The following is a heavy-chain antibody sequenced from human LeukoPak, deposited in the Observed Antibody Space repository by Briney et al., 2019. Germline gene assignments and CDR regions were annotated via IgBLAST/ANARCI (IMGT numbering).Heavy chain of an antibody. V-gene: IGHV4-4*07. CDR1: GGSISSYY. D-gene: IGHD2-2*01. J-gene: IGHJ4*02. Sequence: PSETLSLTCTVSGGSISSYYWGWIRQPAGKGLEWIGRIYTSGSTNYNPSLKSRVTMSVDTSKNQFSLKLSSVTAADTAVYYCASLYCSSTSCYGGYFDYWGQGTLVTVSS. CDR3: ASLYCSSTSCYGGYFDY. CDR2: IYTSGST.